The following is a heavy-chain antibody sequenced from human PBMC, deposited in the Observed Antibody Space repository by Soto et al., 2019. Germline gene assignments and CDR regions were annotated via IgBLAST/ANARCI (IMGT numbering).Heavy chain of an antibody. V-gene: IGHV3-33*01. Sequence: GVSLRLSCAASGFTFSSYGMNWVRQAPGKGLEWVAVLWYDGSNENYADSVKGRFTISRDNSKNTLYLQMNSLRAEDTAVYYCARSSLEWLLLFDFWGQGTQVTVSS. D-gene: IGHD3-3*01. CDR2: LWYDGSNE. CDR3: ARSSLEWLLLFDF. CDR1: GFTFSSYG. J-gene: IGHJ4*02.